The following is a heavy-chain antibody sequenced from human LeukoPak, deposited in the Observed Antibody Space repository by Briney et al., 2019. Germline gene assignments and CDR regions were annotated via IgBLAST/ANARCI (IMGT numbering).Heavy chain of an antibody. J-gene: IGHJ4*02. Sequence: SETLSLTCAVYGGSFSGYYWSWIRQPPGKGLEWIGEINHSGSTNYNPSLKSRVTISVDTSKNQFSLKLSSVTAADTAVYYCARQAAGTFHFDYWGQGTLVTVSS. CDR3: ARQAAGTFHFDY. D-gene: IGHD6-13*01. CDR2: INHSGST. V-gene: IGHV4-34*01. CDR1: GGSFSGYY.